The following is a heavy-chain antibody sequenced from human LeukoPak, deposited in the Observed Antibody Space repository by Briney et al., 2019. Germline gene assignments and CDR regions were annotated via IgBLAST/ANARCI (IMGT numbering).Heavy chain of an antibody. J-gene: IGHJ6*02. CDR2: INPNSGGT. V-gene: IGHV1-2*02. CDR3: AREKDDFWTPSSCHGMDV. Sequence: ASVKVSCKASGYTFTGYYMHWVRQAPGQGLEWMGWINPNSGGTNYAQKFQGRVTMTRDTSISTAYMELSRLRSDDTAVYYCAREKDDFWTPSSCHGMDVWGQGTTVTVSS. CDR1: GYTFTGYY. D-gene: IGHD3-3*01.